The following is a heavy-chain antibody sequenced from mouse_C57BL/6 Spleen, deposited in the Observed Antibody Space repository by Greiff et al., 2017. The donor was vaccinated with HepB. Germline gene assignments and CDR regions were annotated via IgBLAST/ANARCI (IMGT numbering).Heavy chain of an antibody. D-gene: IGHD1-1*01. Sequence: VQLQQSGAELVKPGASVKISCKASGYAFSSYWMNWVKQRPGKGLEWIGQIYPGDGDTNYNGKFKGKATLTADKSSSTAYMQLSSLTSEDSAVYVCARPITTHWYFDVWGTGTTVTVSS. V-gene: IGHV1-80*01. CDR3: ARPITTHWYFDV. CDR2: IYPGDGDT. J-gene: IGHJ1*03. CDR1: GYAFSSYW.